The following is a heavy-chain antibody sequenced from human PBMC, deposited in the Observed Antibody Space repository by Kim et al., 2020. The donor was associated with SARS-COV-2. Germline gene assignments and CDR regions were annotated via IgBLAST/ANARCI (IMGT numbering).Heavy chain of an antibody. CDR1: GGSFSGYY. CDR2: INHSGST. J-gene: IGHJ6*02. V-gene: IGHV4-34*01. D-gene: IGHD3-10*01. CDR3: ARVPNVLLWFGELNPRQRGMDV. Sequence: SETLSLTCAVYGGSFSGYYWSWIRQPPGKGLEWIGEINHSGSTNYNPSLKSRVTISVDTSKNQFSLKLSSVTAADTAVYYCARVPNVLLWFGELNPRQRGMDVWGQGTTVTVSS.